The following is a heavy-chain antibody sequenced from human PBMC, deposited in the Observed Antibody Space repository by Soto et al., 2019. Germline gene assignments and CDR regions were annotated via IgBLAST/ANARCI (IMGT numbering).Heavy chain of an antibody. CDR3: AKIPNRVTTFLRGTRYSDP. Sequence: SETLSLTCAVYGGSFSGYYWSWIRQPPGKGLEWIGEINHSVSTNYNPSLKSRVTIAVETSKNQFSLKLSSVTAADTAVYYCAKIPNRVTTFLRGTRYSDPGGGATLV. D-gene: IGHD4-17*01. CDR1: GGSFSGYY. J-gene: IGHJ2*01. V-gene: IGHV4-34*01. CDR2: INHSVST.